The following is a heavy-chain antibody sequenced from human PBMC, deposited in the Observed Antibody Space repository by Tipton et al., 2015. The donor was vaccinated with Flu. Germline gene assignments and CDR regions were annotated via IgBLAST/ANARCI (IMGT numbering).Heavy chain of an antibody. CDR2: IKQDGSET. CDR1: GFTFSDYY. CDR3: GRDMTE. V-gene: IGHV3-7*01. D-gene: IGHD2-21*02. Sequence: SLRLSCAASGFTFSDYYMDWVRQAPGKGLEWVAHIKQDGSETYYVDSVKGRFTISRDNAKNSVYLQMNSLRVDDTAVYFCGRDMTEWGQGTLVTVSS. J-gene: IGHJ4*02.